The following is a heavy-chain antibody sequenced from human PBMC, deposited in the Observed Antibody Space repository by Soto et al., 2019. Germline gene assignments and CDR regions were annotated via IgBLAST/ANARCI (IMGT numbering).Heavy chain of an antibody. J-gene: IGHJ4*02. CDR3: ARTRTAFYRYYFDS. V-gene: IGHV3-23*01. Sequence: PGGSLRLSCSTSGFTFKDCAIRWVRPPPGKGLEWVSGISGSGGATYYTDSVESRFTISKDFSKNTVSLQMTGLRVDDTAVYYCARTRTAFYRYYFDSWGQGALVTVSS. CDR1: GFTFKDCA. CDR2: ISGSGGAT. D-gene: IGHD2-21*02.